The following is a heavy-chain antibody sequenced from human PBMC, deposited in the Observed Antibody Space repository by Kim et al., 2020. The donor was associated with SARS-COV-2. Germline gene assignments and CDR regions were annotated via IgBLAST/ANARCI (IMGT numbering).Heavy chain of an antibody. CDR3: ARARGGTMIVVVIGAFDI. V-gene: IGHV4-31*03. J-gene: IGHJ3*02. D-gene: IGHD3-22*01. CDR2: IYYSGST. Sequence: SETLSLTCPVSGGSISSGGYYWSWIRQHPGKVLEWIGYIYYSGSTYYNPSLKSRVTISVDTSKNQFSLKLSSVTAADTAVYYCARARGGTMIVVVIGAFDIWGQGTMVTVST. CDR1: GGSISSGGYY.